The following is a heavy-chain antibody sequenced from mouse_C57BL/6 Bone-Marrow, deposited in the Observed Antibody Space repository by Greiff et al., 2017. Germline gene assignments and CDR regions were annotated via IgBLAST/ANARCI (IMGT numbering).Heavy chain of an antibody. V-gene: IGHV5-6*02. CDR2: ISSVGSYT. Sequence: DVKLVESGGDLVKPGGSLKLSCAASGFTFSSYGMSWVRQTPDKRLEWVATISSVGSYTYYPHSVKGRFTISRDNAKNTLYLQMSSLKSEDTTMYYCARHPSDCYENYYGMDYWGQGTSVTVSS. CDR3: ARHPSDCYENYYGMDY. J-gene: IGHJ4*01. D-gene: IGHD2-12*01. CDR1: GFTFSSYG.